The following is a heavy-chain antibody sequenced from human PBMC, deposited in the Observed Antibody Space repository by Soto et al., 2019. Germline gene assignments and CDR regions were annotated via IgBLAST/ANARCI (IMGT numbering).Heavy chain of an antibody. CDR3: AKADSNYAGSFSYYYLDV. Sequence: QVQLVQSGTEVKKPGASVKVSCKASGYTFRSYGISWVRQAPGQGLEWMGWISGYNGNTNYSQKFQGKVTMTTETSTSTAYMELQNLSSDDTAVYYCAKADSNYAGSFSYYYLDVWGTGTMVTVSS. CDR2: ISGYNGNT. D-gene: IGHD4-4*01. CDR1: GYTFRSYG. V-gene: IGHV1-18*01. J-gene: IGHJ6*03.